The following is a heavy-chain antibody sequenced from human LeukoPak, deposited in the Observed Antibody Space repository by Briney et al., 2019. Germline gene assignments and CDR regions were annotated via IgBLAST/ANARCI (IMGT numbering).Heavy chain of an antibody. V-gene: IGHV7-4-1*02. Sequence: ASVKVSCKASGYTFTSYAMNWVRQAPGQGLEWMGWINTNTGNPTYAQGFTGRFVFSLDTSVSTAYLQISSLKAEDTAVYYCARQGAYYYDSSGYFGYWGQGTLVTVSS. CDR2: INTNTGNP. D-gene: IGHD3-22*01. CDR3: ARQGAYYYDSSGYFGY. CDR1: GYTFTSYA. J-gene: IGHJ4*02.